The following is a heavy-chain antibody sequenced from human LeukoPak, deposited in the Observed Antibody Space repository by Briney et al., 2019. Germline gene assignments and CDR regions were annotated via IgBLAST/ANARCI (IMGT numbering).Heavy chain of an antibody. Sequence: ASVKVSCKASGYTFTSYGLSWVRQAPGQGLEWMKWISTYNGNTNYAQKLQGRVTITTDTSTSTAYMELRSLRSDDAAVYYCARVPTGSDSSGYYHDYWGQGTLVTVSS. D-gene: IGHD3-22*01. CDR3: ARVPTGSDSSGYYHDY. CDR2: ISTYNGNT. J-gene: IGHJ4*02. CDR1: GYTFTSYG. V-gene: IGHV1-18*01.